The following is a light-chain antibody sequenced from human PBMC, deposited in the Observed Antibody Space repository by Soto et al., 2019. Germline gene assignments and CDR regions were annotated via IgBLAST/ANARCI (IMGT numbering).Light chain of an antibody. CDR2: DAS. Sequence: EIVLTQSPGTLSLSPGERATLSCRASQSVSSSYLAWYQQKPGQAPRLLIYDASSRATGIPDRFSGSGSGTDFIITISRLEPEDFSVYYCQQYGTSHKTFGQGTKVEIK. V-gene: IGKV3-20*01. CDR1: QSVSSSY. J-gene: IGKJ1*01. CDR3: QQYGTSHKT.